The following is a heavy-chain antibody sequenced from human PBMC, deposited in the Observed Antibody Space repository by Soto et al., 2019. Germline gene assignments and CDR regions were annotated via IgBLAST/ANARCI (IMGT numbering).Heavy chain of an antibody. D-gene: IGHD2-8*02. J-gene: IGHJ4*02. Sequence: QVQLVESGGGVVQPGRSLRLSCAVSGFTVSTYGMHWVRQAPGKGLEWVAVISRDGGTKYYADSVKGRFTISRDNSRNTLLVEMNSLRGDDMAVYYCTGEVAAGYWGQGTLVTVSS. V-gene: IGHV3-30*03. CDR3: TGEVAAGY. CDR1: GFTVSTYG. CDR2: ISRDGGTK.